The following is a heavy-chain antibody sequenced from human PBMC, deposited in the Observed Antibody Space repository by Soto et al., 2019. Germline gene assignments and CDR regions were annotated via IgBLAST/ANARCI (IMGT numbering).Heavy chain of an antibody. CDR1: GYTFTSYG. J-gene: IGHJ3*02. Sequence: ASVKVSCKASGYTFTSYGMHWVRQAPGQRLEWMGWINPAGGNTEYSQKFQGRVTITRDTSATTAYMDLSSLRSEDTAVYYCARPLTFCNSFGCWGAFDIWGQGTMVTVSS. D-gene: IGHD2-2*01. CDR2: INPAGGNT. CDR3: ARPLTFCNSFGCWGAFDI. V-gene: IGHV1-3*01.